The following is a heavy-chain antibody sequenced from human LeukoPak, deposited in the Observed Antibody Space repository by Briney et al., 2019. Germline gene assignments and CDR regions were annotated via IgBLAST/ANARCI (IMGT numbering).Heavy chain of an antibody. CDR2: ISYDGSNK. CDR1: GFTFSTYG. CDR3: AKAKEYYGSGYYGS. V-gene: IGHV3-30*18. D-gene: IGHD3-22*01. J-gene: IGHJ5*02. Sequence: PGGSLRLSCAASGFTFSTYGMHWVRQAPGKGLEWVAVISYDGSNKYYVDSVKGRFTISRDNSNNTLYLQMNSLTAEDTAVYYCAKAKEYYGSGYYGSWGQGALVTVSS.